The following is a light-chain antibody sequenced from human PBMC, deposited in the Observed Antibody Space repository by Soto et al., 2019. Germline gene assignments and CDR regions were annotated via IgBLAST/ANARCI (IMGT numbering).Light chain of an antibody. CDR3: CSYAGGSTLV. V-gene: IGLV2-23*01. CDR1: SSDVGSYNL. Sequence: QSVLTQPASVSGSPGQSITISCTGTSSDVGSYNLVSWHQQHPGKAPKLMIYEGSKRPSGVSHRFSGSKSGNTASLTISGLQAEDEADYYCCSYAGGSTLVFGGGTKVTVL. J-gene: IGLJ3*02. CDR2: EGS.